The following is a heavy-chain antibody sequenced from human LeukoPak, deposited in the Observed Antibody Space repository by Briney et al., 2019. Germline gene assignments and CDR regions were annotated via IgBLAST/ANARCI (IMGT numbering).Heavy chain of an antibody. J-gene: IGHJ4*02. CDR2: INHSGST. CDR1: GGSFSGYY. Sequence: SETLSLTCAVYGGSFSGYYWSWIRQPPGKGLEWIREINHSGSTNYNPSLKSRVTISVDTSKNQFSLKLNSVTAADTAVYYCARLSLDYCGGGSCHPFDYWGQGTLVTVSS. D-gene: IGHD2-15*01. CDR3: ARLSLDYCGGGSCHPFDY. V-gene: IGHV4-34*01.